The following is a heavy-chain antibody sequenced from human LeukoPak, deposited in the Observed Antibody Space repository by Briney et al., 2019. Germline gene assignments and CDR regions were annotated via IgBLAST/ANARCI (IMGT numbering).Heavy chain of an antibody. J-gene: IGHJ3*02. V-gene: IGHV4-34*01. CDR3: ARGGTMIVVVSHGAFDI. CDR2: INHSGST. Sequence: PSETLSLTCAVYGGSFSGYYWSWIRQPPGKGLEWIGEINHSGSTNYNPSLKSRVTISAVTSKNQFSLKLSSVTAADTAVYYCARGGTMIVVVSHGAFDIWGQGTMVTVSS. CDR1: GGSFSGYY. D-gene: IGHD3-22*01.